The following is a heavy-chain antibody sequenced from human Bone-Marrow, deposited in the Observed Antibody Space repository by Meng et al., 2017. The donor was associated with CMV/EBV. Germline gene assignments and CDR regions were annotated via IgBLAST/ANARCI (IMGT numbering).Heavy chain of an antibody. CDR1: GFTFSGFE. V-gene: IGHV3-48*03. Sequence: GGSLRLSCAAAGFTFSGFEMIWVRQAPGKGLEWASCICSSATMLYYGDSVKGRIIFYRDNAKDSLYLQMHSLRAEDTALYYCAGSDHSKCGGHYYYYSGMDVWGQGTTVTVSS. CDR2: ICSSATML. D-gene: IGHD4-11*01. J-gene: IGHJ6*02. CDR3: AGSDHSKCGGHYYYYSGMDV.